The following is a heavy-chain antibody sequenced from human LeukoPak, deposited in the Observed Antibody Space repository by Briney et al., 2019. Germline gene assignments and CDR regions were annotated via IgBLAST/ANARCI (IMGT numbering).Heavy chain of an antibody. CDR3: ARLRGYSYNFDY. V-gene: IGHV1-3*01. D-gene: IGHD5-18*01. CDR1: EYTFTRYA. Sequence: ASVKVSCKASEYTFTRYAMHWVRQAPGQRLERMGWINAGNANTKYSQKFQGRVTITRDTSASTAYMELSSLRSEDTAIYYCARLRGYSYNFDYWGQGTLVTVSS. CDR2: INAGNANT. J-gene: IGHJ4*02.